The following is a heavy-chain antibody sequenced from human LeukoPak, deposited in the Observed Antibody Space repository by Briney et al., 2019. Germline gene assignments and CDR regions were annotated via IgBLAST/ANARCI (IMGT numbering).Heavy chain of an antibody. D-gene: IGHD3-3*01. CDR1: GGTFSSYT. Sequence: ASVKVSCKASGGTFSSYTVSWVRQAPGQGLEWMGRIIPILGIANYAQKFQGRVTITADKSTSTAYMELSSLRSEDTAVYYCARSYDVLRFLQNWFDPWGQGTLVTVSS. V-gene: IGHV1-69*02. CDR3: ARSYDVLRFLQNWFDP. J-gene: IGHJ5*02. CDR2: IIPILGIA.